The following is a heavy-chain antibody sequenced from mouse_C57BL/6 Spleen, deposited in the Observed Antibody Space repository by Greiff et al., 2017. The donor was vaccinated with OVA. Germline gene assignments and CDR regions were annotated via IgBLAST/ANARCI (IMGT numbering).Heavy chain of an antibody. CDR1: GYTFTNYW. CDR3: ARYDYGSSYNAMDY. Sequence: VQVVESGAELVRPGTSVKMSCKASGYTFTNYWIGWAKQRPGHGLEWIGDIYPGGGYTNYNEKFKGKATLTADKSSSTAYMQFSSLTSEDSAIYYCARYDYGSSYNAMDYWGQGTSVTVSS. J-gene: IGHJ4*01. V-gene: IGHV1-63*01. CDR2: IYPGGGYT. D-gene: IGHD1-1*01.